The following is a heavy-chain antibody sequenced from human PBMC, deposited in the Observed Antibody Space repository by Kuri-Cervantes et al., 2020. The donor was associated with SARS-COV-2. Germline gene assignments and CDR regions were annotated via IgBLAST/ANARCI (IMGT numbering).Heavy chain of an antibody. D-gene: IGHD2-15*01. CDR3: ARDRIAPTGWDYYMDV. Sequence: GESLKISCAASGFTFSGSAMHWVRQAPGKGLEWVAVIWYDGSNQYYADSVKGRFAISRDNSKNTLYLQMNSLRAEDTAVYYCARDRIAPTGWDYYMDVWGKGTTVTVSS. J-gene: IGHJ6*03. CDR2: IWYDGSNQ. V-gene: IGHV3-33*08. CDR1: GFTFSGSA.